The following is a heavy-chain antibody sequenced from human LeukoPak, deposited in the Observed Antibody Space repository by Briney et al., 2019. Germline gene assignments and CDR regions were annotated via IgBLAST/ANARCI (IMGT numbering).Heavy chain of an antibody. CDR2: ISWNSGSI. J-gene: IGHJ4*02. D-gene: IGHD2-2*01. CDR1: GFTFSSYA. Sequence: GGSLRLSCAVSGFTFSSYAMHWVRQAPGKGLEWVSGISWNSGSIGYADSVKGRFTISRDNAKNSLYLQMNSLRAEDTALYYCAKGVEVVPAAAHYFDYWGQGTLVTVSS. CDR3: AKGVEVVPAAAHYFDY. V-gene: IGHV3-9*01.